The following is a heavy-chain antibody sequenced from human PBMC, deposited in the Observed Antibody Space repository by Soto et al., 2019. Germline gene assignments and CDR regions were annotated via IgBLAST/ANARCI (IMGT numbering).Heavy chain of an antibody. CDR1: GGSFSGYY. V-gene: IGHV4-34*01. Sequence: SETLSLTCAVYGGSFSGYYWSWIRQPPGKGLEWIGEINHSGSTNYNPSLKSRVTISVDTSKNQFSLKLSSVTAADTAVYYCARLTRYYRPPYYIDYWGQGTLVTVSS. CDR3: ARLTRYYRPPYYIDY. J-gene: IGHJ4*02. CDR2: INHSGST. D-gene: IGHD3-9*01.